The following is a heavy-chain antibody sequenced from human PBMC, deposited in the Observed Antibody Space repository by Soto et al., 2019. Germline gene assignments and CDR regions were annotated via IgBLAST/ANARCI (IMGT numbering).Heavy chain of an antibody. CDR2: INPSGGST. V-gene: IGHV1-46*01. Sequence: ASVKVSCKASGYTFTSYYMHWVRQAPGQGLEWMGIINPSGGSTSYAQKFQGRVTMTRDTSTSTVYMELSSLRSEDTAVYYCARGRRNYYDSSGYYHYYYYGRDLWGHGTTVTVSS. J-gene: IGHJ6*02. CDR1: GYTFTSYY. CDR3: ARGRRNYYDSSGYYHYYYYGRDL. D-gene: IGHD3-22*01.